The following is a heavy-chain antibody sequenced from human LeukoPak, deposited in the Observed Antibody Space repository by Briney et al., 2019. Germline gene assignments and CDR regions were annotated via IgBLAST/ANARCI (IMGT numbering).Heavy chain of an antibody. CDR3: ARVRDGDFPDY. D-gene: IGHD4-17*01. J-gene: IGHJ4*02. V-gene: IGHV3-66*01. Sequence: PAGSLRLSCAASGFTVSSNYMSWVRQVPGKGLEWVSFNYSEGGTDYADYVQGKFTNSRDNSNNALYLQMNSLRAEGTSVYYCARVRDGDFPDYWGQGTRVSVSS. CDR2: NYSEGGT. CDR1: GFTVSSNY.